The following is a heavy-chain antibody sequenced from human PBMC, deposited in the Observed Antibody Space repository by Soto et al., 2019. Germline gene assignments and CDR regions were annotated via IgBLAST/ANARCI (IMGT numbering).Heavy chain of an antibody. CDR1: GFTFSSYS. CDR2: ISSSSSYI. V-gene: IGHV3-21*01. J-gene: IGHJ4*02. Sequence: SGVALDLSCAASGFTFSSYSMNWVGQAPGKGLEWVSSISSSSSYIYYADSVKGRFTISRDNAKNSLYLQMNSLRAEDTAVYYCARTLNYGSGIIGYWGQGTLVTVSS. CDR3: ARTLNYGSGIIGY. D-gene: IGHD3-10*01.